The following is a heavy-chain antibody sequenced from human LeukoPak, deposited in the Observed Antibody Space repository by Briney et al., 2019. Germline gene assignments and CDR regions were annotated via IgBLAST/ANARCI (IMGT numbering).Heavy chain of an antibody. D-gene: IGHD6-13*01. CDR3: ASSIVAAGKFDY. CDR1: GGSISSGRYY. Sequence: PSETLSLTCTVSGGSISSGRYYWSWIRQPAGKGLEWIGRIYTSGSTSYNLSLKSRVTISVDTSKNQFSLKLSSVTAADTAVYYCASSIVAAGKFDYWGQGTLVTVSS. CDR2: IYTSGST. V-gene: IGHV4-61*02. J-gene: IGHJ4*02.